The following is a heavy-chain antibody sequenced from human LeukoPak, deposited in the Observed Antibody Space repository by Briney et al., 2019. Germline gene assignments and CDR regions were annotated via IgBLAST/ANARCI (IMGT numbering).Heavy chain of an antibody. J-gene: IGHJ4*02. CDR1: GYTFTSYD. Sequence: RASVKVSCKASGYTFTSYDINWVRQATGQGLEWMGWMNPNSGNTGYAQKFQGRVTMTRNTSISTAYMELSSLRAEDTALYYCAKDIGSLTYWYDDSNYSGAFDYWGQGTLVTVSS. V-gene: IGHV1-8*01. CDR3: AKDIGSLTYWYDDSNYSGAFDY. D-gene: IGHD3-22*01. CDR2: MNPNSGNT.